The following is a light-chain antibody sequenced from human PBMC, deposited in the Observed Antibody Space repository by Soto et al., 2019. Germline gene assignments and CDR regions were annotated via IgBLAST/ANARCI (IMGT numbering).Light chain of an antibody. CDR1: QGISNY. CDR3: QKYNSAPFA. J-gene: IGKJ3*01. V-gene: IGKV1-27*01. Sequence: DIQMTQSPSSRSASVGDRVPITCLASQGISNYLAGYQKKPGKVPKLLIYAASTLHSGVPSRFSGSESGTDLPITISSLQPEDVATYYCQKYNSAPFACGPGTQVAIK. CDR2: AAS.